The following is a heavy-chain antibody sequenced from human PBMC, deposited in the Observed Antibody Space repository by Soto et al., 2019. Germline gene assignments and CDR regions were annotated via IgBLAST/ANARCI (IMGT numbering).Heavy chain of an antibody. D-gene: IGHD1-1*01. CDR1: GFTFSDHY. Sequence: GGSLRLSCTSSGFTFSDHYMSWIRQAPGKGLEWVSYISSSGSPLYYADSVKGRFTVSRDNAKNSLYLQMSSLRAEDTALYSFARDRDTTSKVDHWGQGTQVTVSS. J-gene: IGHJ4*02. CDR3: ARDRDTTSKVDH. CDR2: ISSSGSPL. V-gene: IGHV3-11*01.